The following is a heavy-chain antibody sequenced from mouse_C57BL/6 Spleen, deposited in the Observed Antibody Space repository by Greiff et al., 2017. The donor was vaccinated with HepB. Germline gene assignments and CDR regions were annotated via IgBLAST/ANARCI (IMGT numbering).Heavy chain of an antibody. J-gene: IGHJ2*01. CDR3: ARSAYSNLYFDY. Sequence: VQLQQPGAELVRPGSSVKLSCKASGYTFTSYWMHWVKQRPIQGLEWIGNIDPSDSETHYNQKFKDKATLTVDKSSSTAYMQLSSLTSEDSAVYYCARSAYSNLYFDYWGQGTTLTVSS. CDR1: GYTFTSYW. CDR2: IDPSDSET. V-gene: IGHV1-52*01. D-gene: IGHD2-5*01.